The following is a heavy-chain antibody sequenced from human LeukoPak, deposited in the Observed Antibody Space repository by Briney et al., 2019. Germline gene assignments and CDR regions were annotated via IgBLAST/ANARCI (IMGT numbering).Heavy chain of an antibody. CDR2: INHSGST. D-gene: IGHD6-13*01. J-gene: IGHJ4*02. Sequence: SETLSLTCALYVGSLSGYYWSLIRQPPGKGLEWIGEINHSGSTNYNPSLKSRVTISVDTPKNQFSLKLSSVTAADTAVYYCARLRRWSQEWGQGTLVTVSP. CDR1: VGSLSGYY. CDR3: ARLRRWSQE. V-gene: IGHV4-34*01.